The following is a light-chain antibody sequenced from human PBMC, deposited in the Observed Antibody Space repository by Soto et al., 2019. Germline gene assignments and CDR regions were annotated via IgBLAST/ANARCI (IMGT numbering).Light chain of an antibody. V-gene: IGKV3-20*01. CDR1: QSVSSSY. J-gene: IGKJ1*01. CDR2: GAS. Sequence: EIVLTQSPGTLSLSPGERATLSCRASQSVSSSYLAWYQQKPGQAPRLLIYGASSRATGIPERFSGSGSGTDFTLTIRRLEPEDFAVYYCQQYGSSPTFGQGTKVDIK. CDR3: QQYGSSPT.